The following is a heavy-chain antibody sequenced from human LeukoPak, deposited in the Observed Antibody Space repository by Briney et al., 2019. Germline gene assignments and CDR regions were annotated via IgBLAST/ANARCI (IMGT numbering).Heavy chain of an antibody. D-gene: IGHD5-12*01. V-gene: IGHV4-39*07. J-gene: IGHJ4*02. CDR1: GGSISSSSYY. CDR3: ARAPGGYSGYDPFDY. Sequence: PSQTLSLTCTVSGGSISSSSYYWGWIRQPPGKGLEWIGSIYYSGSTYYNPSLKSRVTISVDTSKNQFSLKLSSVTAADTAVYYCARAPGGYSGYDPFDYWGQGTLVTVSS. CDR2: IYYSGST.